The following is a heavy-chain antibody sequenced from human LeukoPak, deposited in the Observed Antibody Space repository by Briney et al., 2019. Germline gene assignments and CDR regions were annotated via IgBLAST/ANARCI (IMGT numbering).Heavy chain of an antibody. CDR1: GFAFSSYA. V-gene: IGHV3-23*01. J-gene: IGHJ6*02. CDR3: AKGEVVVAAGRNYYYGMDV. Sequence: GGSLRLSCAASGFAFSSYAMSWVRQAPGKGLEWVSAISGSGGSTYYADSVKGRFTISRDNSKNTLYLQMNSLRAEDTAVYYCAKGEVVVAAGRNYYYGMDVWGQGTTVTVSS. D-gene: IGHD2-15*01. CDR2: ISGSGGST.